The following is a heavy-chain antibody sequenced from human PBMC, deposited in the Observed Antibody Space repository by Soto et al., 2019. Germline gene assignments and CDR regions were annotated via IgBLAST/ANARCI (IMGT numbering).Heavy chain of an antibody. CDR1: GESFSNHY. CDR3: ARGVVYRDVGLAYGMDV. V-gene: IGHV4-34*01. CDR2: INYSGST. D-gene: IGHD3-22*01. Sequence: SETMSLTCAVYGESFSNHYWTWIRQSPGKGLEWVGEINYSGSTRYNWSLGSRVTISVDTSKNQFSLMVTSVTAEDTAVYYCARGVVYRDVGLAYGMDVWGQGTTVTVSS. J-gene: IGHJ6*02.